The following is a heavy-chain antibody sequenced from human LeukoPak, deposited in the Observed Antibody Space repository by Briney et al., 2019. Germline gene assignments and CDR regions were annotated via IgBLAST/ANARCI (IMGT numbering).Heavy chain of an antibody. J-gene: IGHJ6*02. D-gene: IGHD4-17*01. V-gene: IGHV4-4*07. CDR2: IYTSGST. CDR1: GGSISSYY. CDR3: AREEGYGDPGPYYYYYGMDV. Sequence: SETLSLTCTVSGGSISSYYWSWIRQPPGKGLEWIGRIYTSGSTNYNPSLKSRVTMSVDTSKNQFSLKLSSVTAADTAVYYCAREEGYGDPGPYYYYYGMDVWGQGTTVTVSS.